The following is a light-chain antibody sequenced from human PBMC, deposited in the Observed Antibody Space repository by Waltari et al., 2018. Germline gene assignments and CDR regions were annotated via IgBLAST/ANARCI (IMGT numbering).Light chain of an antibody. CDR1: GPNTGSNA. Sequence: QSVLTQPPSASGTPGQRVPIPCSGRGPNTGSNALTWYQQLPGTAPKILIHSNSLRPSGVPDRFSGSKSGTSASLAISGLQSEDEADYYCAAWDDSLNRVFGGGTKLTVL. CDR3: AAWDDSLNRV. CDR2: SNS. J-gene: IGLJ2*01. V-gene: IGLV1-44*01.